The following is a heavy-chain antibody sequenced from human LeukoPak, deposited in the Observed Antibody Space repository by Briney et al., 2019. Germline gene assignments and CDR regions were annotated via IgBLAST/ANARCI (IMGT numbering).Heavy chain of an antibody. CDR2: IYYSGST. CDR3: ARDDPRDYYGMDV. CDR1: GGSISSGAYY. J-gene: IGHJ6*04. V-gene: IGHV4-31*03. Sequence: PSETLSLTCTVSGGSISSGAYYWSWIRQHPGKGLEWIGYIYYSGSTYYNPSLKSRVTISVDTSKNQFSLKLSSVTAADTAVYYCARDDPRDYYGMDVWGKGSTVTVSS.